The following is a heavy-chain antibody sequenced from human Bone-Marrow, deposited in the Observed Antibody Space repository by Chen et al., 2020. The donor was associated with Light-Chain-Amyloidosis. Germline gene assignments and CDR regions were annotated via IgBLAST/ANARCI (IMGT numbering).Heavy chain of an antibody. CDR3: VILSSGDFGSAW. J-gene: IGHJ4*02. V-gene: IGHV3-30*04. D-gene: IGHD3-10*01. CDR2: ISHDGEEK. CDR1: GFTFISYA. Sequence: QVHLVESGGRLVQPRNSMRRSCETYGFTFISYAIHSVRQAPGKGLEWLAVISHDGEEKYYADSVRGRFNNSRDNSKNTLFLQMSSLIVEDTALYYCVILSSGDFGSAWWGQGTLVTVSS.